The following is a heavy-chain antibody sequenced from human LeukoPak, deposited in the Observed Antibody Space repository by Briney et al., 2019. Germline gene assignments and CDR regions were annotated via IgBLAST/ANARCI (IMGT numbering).Heavy chain of an antibody. CDR2: IKQDGSEK. J-gene: IGHJ4*02. V-gene: IGHV3-7*01. Sequence: PGGSLRLSCAASGFTFSSYGMSWVRQAPGKGLEWVANIKQDGSEKYYVASVKGRFTISRDNAKNSLYLQMNTLRAEDTAVYYWARYYDSSGYHPAFSNWGQGTLVTVSS. D-gene: IGHD3-22*01. CDR3: ARYYDSSGYHPAFSN. CDR1: GFTFSSYG.